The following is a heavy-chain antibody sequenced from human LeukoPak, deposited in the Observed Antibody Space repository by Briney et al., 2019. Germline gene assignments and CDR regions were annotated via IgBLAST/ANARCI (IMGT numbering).Heavy chain of an antibody. Sequence: PGGSLRLSCAASGFIFSSYGMHWVRQAPGKGLEWVAFIRYDGIKKYYADSVKGRFTISRDNAKNSLYLQMNSLRAEDTAVYYCARDPYSGSYSAYYYYYMDVWGKGTTATVSS. D-gene: IGHD1-26*01. J-gene: IGHJ6*03. CDR1: GFIFSSYG. CDR3: ARDPYSGSYSAYYYYYMDV. V-gene: IGHV3-30*02. CDR2: IRYDGIKK.